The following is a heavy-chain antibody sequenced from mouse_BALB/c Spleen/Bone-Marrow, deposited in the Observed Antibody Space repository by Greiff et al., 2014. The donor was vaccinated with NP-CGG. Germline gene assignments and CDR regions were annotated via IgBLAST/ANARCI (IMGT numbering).Heavy chain of an antibody. Sequence: VQLQQSGPDLVKPSQSLSLTCTVTGYSITSGYSWHWIRQFPGNKLEWMGYIHHSGSTNYNPSLRSRISVTRDTSKNQFFLHLNSVTTEDTATYYCTSYGNYWYCDVWGAGTTVTVSS. CDR1: GYSITSGYS. CDR3: TSYGNYWYCDV. J-gene: IGHJ1*01. V-gene: IGHV3-1*02. CDR2: IHHSGST. D-gene: IGHD2-1*01.